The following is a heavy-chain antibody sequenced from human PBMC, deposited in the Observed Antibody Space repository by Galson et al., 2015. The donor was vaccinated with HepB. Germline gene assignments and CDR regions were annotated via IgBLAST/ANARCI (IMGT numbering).Heavy chain of an antibody. J-gene: IGHJ4*02. CDR3: ARDENEYDSCRGRDY. CDR1: GFTFSSYA. D-gene: IGHD3-3*01. V-gene: IGHV3-23*01. Sequence: SLRLSCAASGFTFSSYAMSWVRQAPGKGLEWVSGISGNGGSKFYADSVKGRFTISRDNSKNTLYLQMNSLRADDTAVYYCARDENEYDSCRGRDYWGQGTLVTVSS. CDR2: ISGNGGSK.